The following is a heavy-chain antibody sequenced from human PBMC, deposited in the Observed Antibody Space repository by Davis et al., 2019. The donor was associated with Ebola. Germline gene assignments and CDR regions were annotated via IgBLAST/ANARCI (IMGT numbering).Heavy chain of an antibody. CDR2: IIPIFGTA. CDR1: GGTFSSYA. J-gene: IGHJ2*01. D-gene: IGHD4-17*01. CDR3: ARTNGDYWYFDL. V-gene: IGHV1-69*13. Sequence: SVTVSCKASGGTFSSYAVSWVRQAPGQGLEWMGGIIPIFGTANYAQKFQGRLTITADESTSTAYMELRSLRSEDTAVYYCARTNGDYWYFDLWGRDTLVTVSS.